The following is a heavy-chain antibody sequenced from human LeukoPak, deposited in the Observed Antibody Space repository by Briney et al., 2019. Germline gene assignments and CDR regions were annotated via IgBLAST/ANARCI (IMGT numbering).Heavy chain of an antibody. CDR2: VYNSGST. J-gene: IGHJ4*02. V-gene: IGHV4-59*08. D-gene: IGHD5-24*01. CDR1: GGSISSYY. CDR3: ARCRDAYVFDY. Sequence: PSETLSLTCTVSGGSISSYYWSWIRQPPGKGLEWIGYVYNSGSTHYNPSLKSRVAISVDTSKNQFSLKLGSVTAADTAVYYCARCRDAYVFDYWGQGTLVTVSS.